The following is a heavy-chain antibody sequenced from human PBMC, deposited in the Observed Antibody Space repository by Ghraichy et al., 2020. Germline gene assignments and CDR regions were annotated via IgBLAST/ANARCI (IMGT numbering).Heavy chain of an antibody. CDR2: ISSSSNNI. V-gene: IGHV3-48*01. CDR3: ARDADAGGYYFGAFDI. D-gene: IGHD3-22*01. CDR1: KFTFSIYA. J-gene: IGHJ3*02. Sequence: GGSLRLSCEASKFTFSIYAVSWVRQAPGKGLEWISYISSSSNNIYYADSVKGRFTISRDNAKNSLFLQMNSLRADDTAVYYCARDADAGGYYFGAFDIWGQGTAVTVSS.